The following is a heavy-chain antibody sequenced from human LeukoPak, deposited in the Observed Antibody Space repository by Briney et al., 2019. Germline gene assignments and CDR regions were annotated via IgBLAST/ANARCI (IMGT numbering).Heavy chain of an antibody. CDR2: INNGGDTT. CDR1: GFTFSNYI. Sequence: PGGSLRLSCAASGFTFSNYIMTWVRQAPGKGLEWVSVINNGGDTTYYADSVKGRFTISRDNSKNTLYLQMNSLRAEDTAVYYCASGPGTMIVVGYAFDIWGQGTMVTVSS. D-gene: IGHD3-22*01. J-gene: IGHJ3*02. V-gene: IGHV3-23*01. CDR3: ASGPGTMIVVGYAFDI.